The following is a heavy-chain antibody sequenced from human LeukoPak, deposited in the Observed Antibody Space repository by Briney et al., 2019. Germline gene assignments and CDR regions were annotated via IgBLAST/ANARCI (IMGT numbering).Heavy chain of an antibody. CDR3: ARDFPYCSGGSCFEFDY. CDR1: GFTFSRYW. V-gene: IGHV3-74*01. D-gene: IGHD2-15*01. Sequence: GGSLRLSCAASGFTFSRYWMHWVRQAPGKGLVWVSRINSDGSSISYADSVKGRFTISRDNAKNTLYLQMNSLRAEDTAVYYCARDFPYCSGGSCFEFDYRGQGILVTVSS. CDR2: INSDGSSI. J-gene: IGHJ4*02.